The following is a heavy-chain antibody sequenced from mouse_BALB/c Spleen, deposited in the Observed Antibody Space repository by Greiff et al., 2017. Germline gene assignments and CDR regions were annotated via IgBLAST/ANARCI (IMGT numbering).Heavy chain of an antibody. CDR3: TRDNEKFAY. CDR2: ISSGGSYT. J-gene: IGHJ3*01. Sequence: EVQLVESGGGLVKPGGSLKLSCAASGFTFSSYTMSWVRQTPEKRLEWVATISSGGSYTYYPDSVKGRFTISRDNAKNTLYLQMSSLKSEDTAMYYCTRDNEKFAYWGQGTLVTVSA. V-gene: IGHV5-6-4*01. CDR1: GFTFSSYT.